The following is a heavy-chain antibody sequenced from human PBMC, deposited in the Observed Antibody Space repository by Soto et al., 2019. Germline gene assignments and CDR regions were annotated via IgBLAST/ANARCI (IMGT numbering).Heavy chain of an antibody. Sequence: QVQLVQSGAEVKKPGASVKVSCKASGYTFTSYGISWVRQTPAQWLEWMGWISACNCNTNYAQKLQVRVTMTPDTSTSTAYMELRSLRSDDTAVYYCAREGDGDGGCYLDTFDYWGQGTMVTVSS. CDR2: ISACNCNT. V-gene: IGHV1-18*01. D-gene: IGHD1-26*01. CDR3: AREGDGDGGCYLDTFDY. CDR1: GYTFTSYG. J-gene: IGHJ4*02.